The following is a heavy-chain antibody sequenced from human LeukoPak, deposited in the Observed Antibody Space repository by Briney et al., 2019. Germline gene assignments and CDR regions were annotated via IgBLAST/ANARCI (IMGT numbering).Heavy chain of an antibody. J-gene: IGHJ6*03. Sequence: SETLSLTCTVSGGSISSYYWSWIRQPPGKGLEWIVYIYYSGSTNYNPSLKSRVTISVDTCKNQFSLKMSSVTAADTAVYYCARARPLTGHQEGYYYYYYMDVWGKGTTVTVSS. CDR2: IYYSGST. V-gene: IGHV4-59*01. CDR3: ARARPLTGHQEGYYYYYYMDV. CDR1: GGSISSYY. D-gene: IGHD1-20*01.